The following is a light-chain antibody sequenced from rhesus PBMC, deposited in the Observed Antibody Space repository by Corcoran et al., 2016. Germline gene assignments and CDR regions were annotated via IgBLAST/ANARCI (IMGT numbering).Light chain of an antibody. CDR3: SSYAGSISFV. CDR2: ELT. Sequence: QAALTQHRSVSGSPGQSVTISCTGTSSDIGAHNFVSWYHYRPGMAPTLILYELTKRPSGVSYRFSGSKSGNTASLTISGLQAEDDTDYYCSSYAGSISFVFGSGTKLTVL. CDR1: SSDIGAHNF. J-gene: IGLJ6*01. V-gene: IGLV2-32*02.